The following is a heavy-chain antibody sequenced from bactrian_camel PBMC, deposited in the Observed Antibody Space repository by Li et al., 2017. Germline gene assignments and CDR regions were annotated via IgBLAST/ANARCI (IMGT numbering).Heavy chain of an antibody. J-gene: IGHJ6*01. D-gene: IGHD3*01. CDR1: GITFSRHD. Sequence: VQLVESGGGSVQPGESLRLSCVASGITFSRHDMSWLRQAPGKEREGVAAIDSDGIASYADSVKGRFTVSRDNANNTVNLQLNSLKTEDTAMYYCAKDYNWGDFGYWGQGTQVTVS. V-gene: IGHV3S10*01. CDR3: AKDYNWGDFGY. CDR2: IDSDGIA.